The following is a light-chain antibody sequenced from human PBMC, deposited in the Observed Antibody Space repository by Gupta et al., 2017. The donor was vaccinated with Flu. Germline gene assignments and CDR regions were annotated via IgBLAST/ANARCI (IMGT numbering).Light chain of an antibody. Sequence: EIVLTQSPATLSLSPGERATLPCRASQSVSRDLAGYQQKPGQAPRPLIYGASNRATGIPARFSGRGSGTDFTLTISSREPEDFAVYYCQQRSNWPLTFGGGTKVEIK. CDR1: QSVSRD. CDR3: QQRSNWPLT. CDR2: GAS. J-gene: IGKJ4*01. V-gene: IGKV3-11*01.